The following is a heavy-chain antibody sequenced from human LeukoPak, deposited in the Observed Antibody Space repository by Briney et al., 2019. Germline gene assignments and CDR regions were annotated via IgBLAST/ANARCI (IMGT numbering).Heavy chain of an antibody. J-gene: IGHJ4*02. Sequence: GGPLRLSCAASGFTFSSYAMSWVRQAPGKGLEWVSAISGSGGSTYYADSVKGRFTISRDNSKNTLYLQMNSLRAEDTAVYYCAKPQNTYYYDSSGYYSYFDYWGQGTLVTVSS. CDR1: GFTFSSYA. V-gene: IGHV3-23*01. CDR2: ISGSGGST. D-gene: IGHD3-22*01. CDR3: AKPQNTYYYDSSGYYSYFDY.